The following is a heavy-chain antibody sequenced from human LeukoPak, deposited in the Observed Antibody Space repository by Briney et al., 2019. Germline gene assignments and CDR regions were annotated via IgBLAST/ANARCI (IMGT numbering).Heavy chain of an antibody. J-gene: IGHJ4*02. CDR2: IKSKTDGALT. CDR1: GFTFSTAW. V-gene: IGHV3-15*01. D-gene: IGHD2-2*01. CDR3: SVEMPFDF. Sequence: GGSLRLSCAASGFTFSTAWMSWVRQAPGKGLEWVGRIKSKTDGALTDYAAPVKGRFIISRDDSKSTVYMEMNSLRSEDTAVYYCSVEMPFDFWAQGSLVAVSS.